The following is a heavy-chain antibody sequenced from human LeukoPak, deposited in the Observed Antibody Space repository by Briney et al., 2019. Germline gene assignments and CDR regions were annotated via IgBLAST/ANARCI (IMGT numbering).Heavy chain of an antibody. Sequence: GGSLRLSCAASGFTFSSYAMNWVRQAPGKGLEWVGHIRSKANNYATTDVASVRGRFTISRDDSKNTAYLQMNSLKTEDTAVYYCTRPSFDSSVSGVVYWGQGTLVTVSS. J-gene: IGHJ4*02. V-gene: IGHV3-73*01. CDR1: GFTFSSYA. CDR2: IRSKANNYAT. D-gene: IGHD3-22*01. CDR3: TRPSFDSSVSGVVY.